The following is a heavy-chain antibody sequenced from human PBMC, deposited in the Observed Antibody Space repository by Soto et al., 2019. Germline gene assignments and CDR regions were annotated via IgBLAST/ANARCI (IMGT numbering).Heavy chain of an antibody. CDR2: ISFDGSNK. J-gene: IGHJ3*01. CDR3: FFDV. D-gene: IGHD3-3*01. Sequence: AQGKGLEWVAIISFDGSNKYYADSVKGRFTISRDNSKNTLYLQMNSLRAEDTAVYFFFFDV. V-gene: IGHV3-30*03.